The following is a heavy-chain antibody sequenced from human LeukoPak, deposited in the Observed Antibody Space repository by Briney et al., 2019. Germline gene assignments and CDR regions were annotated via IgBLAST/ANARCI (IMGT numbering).Heavy chain of an antibody. CDR2: IIPIFGTA. CDR3: ARDWNYYYDSSGHYLDAFDI. D-gene: IGHD3-22*01. CDR1: GYTFTGYY. V-gene: IGHV1-69*05. J-gene: IGHJ3*02. Sequence: ASVKVSCKASGYTFTGYYMHWVRQAPGQGLEWMGRIIPIFGTANYAQKFQGRVTITTDESTSTAYMELSSLRSEDTAVYYCARDWNYYYDSSGHYLDAFDIWGQGTMVTVSS.